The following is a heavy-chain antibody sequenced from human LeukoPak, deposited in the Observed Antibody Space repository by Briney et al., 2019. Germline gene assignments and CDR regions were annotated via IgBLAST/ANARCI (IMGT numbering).Heavy chain of an antibody. V-gene: IGHV3-21*06. Sequence: GGSLRLSCAASVFTFSIYNMNWVRQAPGKGLEWVSSITSSSRYTFYADSVKGRFTISRDNAKNSLYLRMNSLRAEDTAIYYCAKVRKRADSSGWFDCFDPWGQGTLVTVSS. CDR2: ITSSSRYT. J-gene: IGHJ5*02. CDR1: VFTFSIYN. D-gene: IGHD6-19*01. CDR3: AKVRKRADSSGWFDCFDP.